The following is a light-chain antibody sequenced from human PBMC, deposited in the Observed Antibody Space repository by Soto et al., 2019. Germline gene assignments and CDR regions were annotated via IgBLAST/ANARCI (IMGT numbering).Light chain of an antibody. Sequence: QSALTQPASVSGSPGQSITISCTGTSSDVGGYNYVSWYQQHPGKAPKLMIYEVSNRPSGVSNRFSGSKSGNTASLTISGLQPDDEADYYCSSYTSSSTRHVFGTGTKVTVL. V-gene: IGLV2-14*01. CDR2: EVS. J-gene: IGLJ1*01. CDR3: SSYTSSSTRHV. CDR1: SSDVGGYNY.